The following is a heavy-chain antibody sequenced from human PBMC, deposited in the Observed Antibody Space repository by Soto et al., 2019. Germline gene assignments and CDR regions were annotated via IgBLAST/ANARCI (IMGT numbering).Heavy chain of an antibody. V-gene: IGHV4-30-4*01. CDR2: IFYSGST. Sequence: SETLSLTCTVSGGSISSGDYYWGWIRQPPGKGLEWIGYIFYSGSTYYNPSLKSRVTVSVDTSKNQFSLRLSSVTAADTAVYYCARVEWRNSNFDHWGQGTLVTVSS. J-gene: IGHJ4*02. CDR3: ARVEWRNSNFDH. CDR1: GGSISSGDYY. D-gene: IGHD3-3*01.